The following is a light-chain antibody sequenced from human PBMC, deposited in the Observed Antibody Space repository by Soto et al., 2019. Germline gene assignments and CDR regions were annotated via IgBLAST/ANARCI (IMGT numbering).Light chain of an antibody. V-gene: IGLV1-40*01. Sequence: QSALTQPPSVSGXPGQRVIISCTGSSSNIGAGYDVDWYQQLPGTSPKLLIYLNVNRPSVVPDFFSGSKSATSASLAISGLQAEDEAEYYCQSYDNSLSGSDVFGTGTKVTVL. CDR3: QSYDNSLSGSDV. CDR2: LNV. CDR1: SSNIGAGYD. J-gene: IGLJ1*01.